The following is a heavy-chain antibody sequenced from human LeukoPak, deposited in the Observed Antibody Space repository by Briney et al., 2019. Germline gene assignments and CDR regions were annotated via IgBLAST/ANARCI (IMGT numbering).Heavy chain of an antibody. CDR3: ARKSGYARDY. J-gene: IGHJ4*02. CDR1: GESFSGCF. Sequence: SETLSLTCAVYGESFSGCFWNWIRQPPGKGLEWNGEINHSGSTSNHNPSLKSRVTMSVDTSKNLFSLKLSSVTAADTAVYYCARKSGYARDYWGQGNLVTVSS. V-gene: IGHV4-34*01. D-gene: IGHD5-12*01. CDR2: INHSGSTS.